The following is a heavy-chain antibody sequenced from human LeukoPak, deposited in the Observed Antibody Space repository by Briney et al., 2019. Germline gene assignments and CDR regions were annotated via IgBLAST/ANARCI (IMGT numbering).Heavy chain of an antibody. Sequence: SETLSLTCAVSGYPISISNWWGWIRQPPGKGLEWIGYIYYSGSTYYNPSLKSRVTMSVDTSKNQFSLKLSSVTAVDTAVYYCARNDFESSGFDYWGQGTLVTVSS. CDR3: ARNDFESSGFDY. J-gene: IGHJ4*02. V-gene: IGHV4-28*01. CDR1: GYPISISNW. CDR2: IYYSGST. D-gene: IGHD3-22*01.